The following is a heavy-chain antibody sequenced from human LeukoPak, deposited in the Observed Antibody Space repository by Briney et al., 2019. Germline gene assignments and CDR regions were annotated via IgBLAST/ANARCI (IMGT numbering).Heavy chain of an antibody. CDR2: ISTYNYNT. CDR1: GYTFTSYG. CDR3: ARHVDTTMALPDY. D-gene: IGHD5-18*01. Sequence: ASVKLSCNTSGYTFTSYGVSWVRQAPGQRLEWMGWISTYNYNTYFAQKFRGRITLTKDTSTSTVYMELRNLRSDDSAIRYCARHVDTTMALPDYWGQGTLVTVSS. J-gene: IGHJ4*02. V-gene: IGHV1-18*01.